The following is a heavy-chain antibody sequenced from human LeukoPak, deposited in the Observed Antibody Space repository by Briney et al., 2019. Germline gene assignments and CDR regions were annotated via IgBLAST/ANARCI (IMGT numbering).Heavy chain of an antibody. V-gene: IGHV4-4*02. CDR1: GFTFSNYW. Sequence: GSLRLSCAASGFTFSNYWMYWVRQPPGKGLEWIGEIYHSGSTNYNPSLKSRVTISVDKSKNQFSLKLSSVTAADTAVYYCARDQDTAMAYDAFDIWGQGTMVTVSS. CDR2: IYHSGST. CDR3: ARDQDTAMAYDAFDI. D-gene: IGHD5-18*01. J-gene: IGHJ3*02.